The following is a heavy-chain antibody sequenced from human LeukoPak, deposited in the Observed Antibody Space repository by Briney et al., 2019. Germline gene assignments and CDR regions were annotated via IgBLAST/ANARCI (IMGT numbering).Heavy chain of an antibody. CDR2: IYWDDDK. J-gene: IGHJ4*02. Sequence: SGPTLVKPTQTLTLTCTFSGFSLSTSGVGVGWIRQPPGRALEWLALIYWDDDKRYSPSLKSRLTITKETSKSQVVLTMTNMDPVDTATYYCAHDYGDYNFDYWGQGTLVTVSS. D-gene: IGHD4-17*01. V-gene: IGHV2-5*02. CDR3: AHDYGDYNFDY. CDR1: GFSLSTSGVG.